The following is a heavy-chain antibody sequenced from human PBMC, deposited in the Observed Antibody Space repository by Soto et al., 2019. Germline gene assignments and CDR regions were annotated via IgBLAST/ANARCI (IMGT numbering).Heavy chain of an antibody. CDR3: ARGALSDSGTCY. V-gene: IGHV3-21*01. Sequence: GGSLRLSCAASGFTFSSYNMNCGLRAPGKGRQWVASVSSGSSYIYYADSMKGRFTTSRDNAKNSLYLQMNSLRAEDTAVYYCARGALSDSGTCYWGRGTLVTVSS. CDR1: GFTFSSYN. J-gene: IGHJ4*02. D-gene: IGHD2-15*01. CDR2: VSSGSSYI.